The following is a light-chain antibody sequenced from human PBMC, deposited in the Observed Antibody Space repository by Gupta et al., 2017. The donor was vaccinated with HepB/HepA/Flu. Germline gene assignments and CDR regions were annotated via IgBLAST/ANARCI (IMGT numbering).Light chain of an antibody. Sequence: EIVMTQSPVTLSVSPGERATLSCRASQSVSSNLAWYQQKPGQAPRLLIYGASTRATGIPARFSGSGSGTEFTLTISSLQSEDFAVYYCQQDNNCPLTFGQGTQLEIK. CDR2: GAS. V-gene: IGKV3-15*01. CDR1: QSVSSN. CDR3: QQDNNCPLT. J-gene: IGKJ5*01.